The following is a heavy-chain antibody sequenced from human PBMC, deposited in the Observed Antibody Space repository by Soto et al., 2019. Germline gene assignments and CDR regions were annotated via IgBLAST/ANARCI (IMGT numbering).Heavy chain of an antibody. J-gene: IGHJ5*02. Sequence: SETLSLTCTVSGGSISSGGYYWSWIRQHPGKGLEWIGYIYYSGSTYYNPSLKSRVTISVDTSKNQFSLKLSSVTAADTAVYYCARALRFPYDSSGYYWSWFDPWGQGTLVTVSS. CDR2: IYYSGST. V-gene: IGHV4-31*03. CDR3: ARALRFPYDSSGYYWSWFDP. D-gene: IGHD3-22*01. CDR1: GGSISSGGYY.